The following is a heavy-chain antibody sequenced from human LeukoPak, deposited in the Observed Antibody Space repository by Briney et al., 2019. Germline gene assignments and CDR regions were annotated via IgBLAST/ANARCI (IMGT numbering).Heavy chain of an antibody. D-gene: IGHD4-11*01. CDR1: GFTFEDYA. Sequence: GGSLRLSCAASGFTFEDYAMHWVRQTPGKGLEWVSSISWNSDTIGYADSVKGRFTISRDNAMNSLYLQMSSLRAEDTAVYYCASDAAIVAATNYYYYMDVWGKGTTVTISS. CDR3: ASDAAIVAATNYYYYMDV. CDR2: ISWNSDTI. J-gene: IGHJ6*03. V-gene: IGHV3-9*01.